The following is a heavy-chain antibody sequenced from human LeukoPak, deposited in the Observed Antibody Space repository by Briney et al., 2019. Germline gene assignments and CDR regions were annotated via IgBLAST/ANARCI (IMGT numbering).Heavy chain of an antibody. CDR2: ISSSGSTI. V-gene: IGHV3-11*04. J-gene: IGHJ4*02. Sequence: GRSLRLSCAASGFTFSDYYMSWIRQAPGKGLEWVSYISSSGSTIYYADSVKGRFTISRDNAKNSLYLQMNSLRAEDTAVYYCARVLKSATVTHPGDYWGQGTLVTVSS. D-gene: IGHD4-17*01. CDR1: GFTFSDYY. CDR3: ARVLKSATVTHPGDY.